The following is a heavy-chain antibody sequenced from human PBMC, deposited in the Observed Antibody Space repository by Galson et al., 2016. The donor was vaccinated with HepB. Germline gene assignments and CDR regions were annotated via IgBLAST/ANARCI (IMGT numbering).Heavy chain of an antibody. CDR2: IIPMFGTV. Sequence: SVKVSCKASADTLKNYIVNWVRQAPGQGLEWVGGIIPMFGTVNSAQRLQGRVTISADESTRTVYLDLSRLTYEDTAVYYCARASPSRILDVWGQGTTVTVSS. CDR1: ADTLKNYI. J-gene: IGHJ6*02. CDR3: ARASPSRILDV. D-gene: IGHD2-15*01. V-gene: IGHV1-69*13.